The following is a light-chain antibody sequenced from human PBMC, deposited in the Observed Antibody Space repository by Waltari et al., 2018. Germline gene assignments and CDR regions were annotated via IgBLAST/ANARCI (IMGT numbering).Light chain of an antibody. V-gene: IGLV1-47*01. CDR2: RNN. CDR1: RSNIGSNY. CDR3: AAWDDSLSGRV. Sequence: QSVLTQPPSASGTPGQRVTISCYGSRSNIGSNYVYWYQQLPGTAPKLLIYRNNQRPSGVPDRFSGSKSGTSASLAISGLRSEDEADYYCAAWDDSLSGRVFGGGTKVTVL. J-gene: IGLJ3*02.